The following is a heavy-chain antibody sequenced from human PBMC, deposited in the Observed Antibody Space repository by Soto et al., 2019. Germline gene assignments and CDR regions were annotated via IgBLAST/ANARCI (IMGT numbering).Heavy chain of an antibody. CDR1: GYAFTSYY. D-gene: IGHD2-2*01. V-gene: IGHV1-46*01. Sequence: SSVKVSFQECGYAFTSYYMHWVRQAAGKGLEWMGIINPSGGSTSYAQKFQGRVTMTRDTSTSTVYMELSSLRSEDTALYYCARVGVDIVVVPAQYYFDYWGQGTLVTVSP. CDR3: ARVGVDIVVVPAQYYFDY. J-gene: IGHJ4*02. CDR2: INPSGGST.